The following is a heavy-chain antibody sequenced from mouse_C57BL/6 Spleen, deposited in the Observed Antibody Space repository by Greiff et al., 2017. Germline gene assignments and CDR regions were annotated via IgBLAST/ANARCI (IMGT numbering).Heavy chain of an antibody. CDR1: GYTFTDYN. CDR2: LNPNNGGT. Sequence: EVQLQESGPELVKPGASVKMSCKASGYTFTDYNMHWVKQSHGKSLEWIGYLNPNNGGTSYNQKFKGKATLTVNKSSSTAYMELRSLTSEDSAVYYCARPYYYGSSYGYFDVWGTGTTVTVSS. CDR3: ARPYYYGSSYGYFDV. J-gene: IGHJ1*03. D-gene: IGHD1-1*01. V-gene: IGHV1-22*01.